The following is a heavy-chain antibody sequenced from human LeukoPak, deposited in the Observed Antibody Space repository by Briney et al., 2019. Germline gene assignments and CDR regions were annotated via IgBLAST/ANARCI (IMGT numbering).Heavy chain of an antibody. CDR2: INSDGSST. Sequence: PGGSLRLSCAASGFTFSSYWMHWVRQAPGKGLVWVSRINSDGSSTSYADSVKGRFTISRDNAKNTLYLHMNSLRAEDTAVYYCARVNYYGSGSFYTTDYWGQGTLVTVSS. J-gene: IGHJ4*02. CDR1: GFTFSSYW. V-gene: IGHV3-74*01. CDR3: ARVNYYGSGSFYTTDY. D-gene: IGHD3-10*01.